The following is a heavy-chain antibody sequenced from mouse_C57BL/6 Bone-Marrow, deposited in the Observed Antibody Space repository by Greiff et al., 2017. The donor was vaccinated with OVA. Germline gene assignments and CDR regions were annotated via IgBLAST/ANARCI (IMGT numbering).Heavy chain of an antibody. J-gene: IGHJ3*01. CDR3: ARYYGSSFTLWFAY. CDR2: INPSNGGT. CDR1: GYTFTSYW. D-gene: IGHD1-1*01. V-gene: IGHV1-53*01. Sequence: QVQLKQSGTELVKPGASVKLSCKASGYTFTSYWMHWVKQRPGQGLEWIGNINPSNGGTNYNEKFKSKATLTVDKSSSTAYMQLSSLTSEDSAVYYCARYYGSSFTLWFAYWGQGTLVTVSA.